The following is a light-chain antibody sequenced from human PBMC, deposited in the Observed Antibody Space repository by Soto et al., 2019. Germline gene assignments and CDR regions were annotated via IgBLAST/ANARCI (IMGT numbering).Light chain of an antibody. V-gene: IGKV3-20*01. CDR3: HKYDNAPQT. Sequence: DIVITQSPASRSVSPAERAKLYCISSQTLRRTYIAWYQQKPGQAPRVLIYGASKRATGIPDRFSGSGSGTDFSLTISRLEPEDFAVYYCHKYDNAPQTYGQGNKGDIK. J-gene: IGKJ2*01. CDR2: GAS. CDR1: QTLRRTY.